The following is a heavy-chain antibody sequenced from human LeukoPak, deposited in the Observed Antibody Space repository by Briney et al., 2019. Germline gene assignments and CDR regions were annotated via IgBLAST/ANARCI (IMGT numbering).Heavy chain of an antibody. CDR2: MYYSGST. CDR1: GGAISFYY. D-gene: IGHD5-18*01. CDR3: ARVGGRGYSYGPYDY. J-gene: IGHJ4*02. Sequence: PSETLSLTCTVSGGAISFYYWSWIRQPPGKGLDWIAYMYYSGSTNYNPSLKSRVSISVDTSKNQFSLKLSSVTAADTAVYYCARVGGRGYSYGPYDYWGQGTLVTVSS. V-gene: IGHV4-59*01.